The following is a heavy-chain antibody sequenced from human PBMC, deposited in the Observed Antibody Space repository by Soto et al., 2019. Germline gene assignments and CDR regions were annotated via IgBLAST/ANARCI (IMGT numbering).Heavy chain of an antibody. CDR2: IWYDGSNK. V-gene: IGHV3-33*01. Sequence: QVQLVESGGGVVQPGRSLRLSCAASGFTFSSYGMHWVRQAPGKGLEWVAVIWYDGSNKYYADSVKGRFTISRDNSKNTLYLQMNSLRAEDTAVYYCARDRKDGDYGEYGAFDIWGQGTMVTVSS. CDR1: GFTFSSYG. J-gene: IGHJ3*02. CDR3: ARDRKDGDYGEYGAFDI. D-gene: IGHD4-17*01.